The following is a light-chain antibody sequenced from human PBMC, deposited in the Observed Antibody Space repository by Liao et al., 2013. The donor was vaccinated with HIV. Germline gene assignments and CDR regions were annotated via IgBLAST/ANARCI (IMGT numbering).Light chain of an antibody. V-gene: IGLV3-1*01. Sequence: SYELTQPPSVSVSPGQTANVTCSGDKLGDRFVFWYQQKPGQPPVLVIYEDTKRPSGIPERFSGSNSGNTATLTITGAQVGDEADYHCHVWDSGIVFFGGGTKVTVL. CDR3: HVWDSGIVF. J-gene: IGLJ2*01. CDR2: EDT. CDR1: KLGDRF.